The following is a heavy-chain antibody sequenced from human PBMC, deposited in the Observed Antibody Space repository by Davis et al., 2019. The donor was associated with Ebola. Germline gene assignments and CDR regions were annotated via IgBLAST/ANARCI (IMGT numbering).Heavy chain of an antibody. CDR3: ARNSGYDRGMDV. Sequence: TLSLTCTVSGGSINSYYWSWIRQPPGKALEWLALIDWDDDKYYSTSLKTRLTISKDTSKNQVVLTMTNMDPVDTATYYCARNSGYDRGMDVWGQGTTVTVSS. CDR2: IDWDDDK. CDR1: GGSINSYYW. D-gene: IGHD5-12*01. J-gene: IGHJ6*02. V-gene: IGHV2-70*18.